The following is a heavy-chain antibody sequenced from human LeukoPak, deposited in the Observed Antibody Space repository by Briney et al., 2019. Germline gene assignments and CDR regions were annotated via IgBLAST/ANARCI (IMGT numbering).Heavy chain of an antibody. CDR3: AREVLDTVDAFDI. CDR1: GFTFSNFG. Sequence: GGSLRLSCVASGFTFSNFGMNWVRQAPGKGLEWVSYISSSSSTTFYADSVMGRFTISRDSDKNSLFLQMNSLRAEDTAVFYCAREVLDTVDAFDIWGQGTVVTVSS. D-gene: IGHD2-2*02. V-gene: IGHV3-48*01. CDR2: ISSSSSTT. J-gene: IGHJ3*02.